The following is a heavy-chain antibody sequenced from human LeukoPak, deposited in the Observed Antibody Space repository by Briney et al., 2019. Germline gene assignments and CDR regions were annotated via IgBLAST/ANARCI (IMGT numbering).Heavy chain of an antibody. Sequence: GGSLRLSCAASGFTFSSYSMNWVRQAPGKGLEWVSSISSSSSYIYYADSVKGRFTISRDNAKNSLYLQMNSLRTEDTAVYYCARDGSRSYYVDYWGQGNLVTVSS. CDR3: ARDGSRSYYVDY. CDR2: ISSSSSYI. CDR1: GFTFSSYS. J-gene: IGHJ4*02. V-gene: IGHV3-21*01. D-gene: IGHD1-26*01.